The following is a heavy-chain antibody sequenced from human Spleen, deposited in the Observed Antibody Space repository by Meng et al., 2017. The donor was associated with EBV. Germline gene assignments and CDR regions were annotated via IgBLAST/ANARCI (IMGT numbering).Heavy chain of an antibody. V-gene: IGHV1-18*01. D-gene: IGHD6-13*01. J-gene: IGHJ1*01. Sequence: QVQLVQSGAEVKKPGASVKVSCKASGYTFNYGISWVRQAPGQGLEWMGWISAYNGNTNYSEKFQGRVTMTTDISASTAYMELRSLRSDDTAVYYCARDAYSSSLDYNLEHWGQGTLVTVSS. CDR3: ARDAYSSSLDYNLEH. CDR2: ISAYNGNT. CDR1: GYTFNYG.